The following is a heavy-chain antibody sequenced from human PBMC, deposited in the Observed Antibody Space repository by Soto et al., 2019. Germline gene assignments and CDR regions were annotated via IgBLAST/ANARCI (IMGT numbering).Heavy chain of an antibody. J-gene: IGHJ6*03. CDR3: ASGDNWNPRGYYYYYMDV. V-gene: IGHV1-8*01. D-gene: IGHD1-20*01. CDR2: MNPNSGNT. CDR1: GYTFTSYD. Sequence: QVQLVQSGAEVKKPGASVKVSCKASGYTFTSYDINWVRQATGQGLEWMGWMNPNSGNTGYAQKFQGRVTITRNTSISTAYMALRSLRSEDTAVYYCASGDNWNPRGYYYYYMDVWGKWTTVTVSS.